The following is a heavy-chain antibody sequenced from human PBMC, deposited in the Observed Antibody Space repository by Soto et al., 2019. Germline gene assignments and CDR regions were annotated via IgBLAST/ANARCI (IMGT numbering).Heavy chain of an antibody. CDR2: TYYSGST. V-gene: IGHV4-31*03. CDR1: GGSISSGGYY. CDR3: ARKVGGRRLVWFDP. J-gene: IGHJ5*02. D-gene: IGHD1-26*01. Sequence: QVQLQESGPGLVKPSQTLSLTCTVSGGSISSGGYYWSWIRQHPGKGLEWIGYTYYSGSTYYTPSLESRVTISVDTSKNQFSLKLSSVTAADTAVYYCARKVGGRRLVWFDPWGQGTLVTVSS.